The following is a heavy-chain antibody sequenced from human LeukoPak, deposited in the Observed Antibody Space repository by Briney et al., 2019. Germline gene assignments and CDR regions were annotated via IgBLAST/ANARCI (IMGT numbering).Heavy chain of an antibody. D-gene: IGHD1-14*01. CDR2: IHRSGSP. CDR3: AREILGGFNPGAY. Sequence: SETLFLTCTVSLDSTTSNFWSWVRQPPGKGLEWIGEIHRSGSPNYNPSLQSRVTISIDRSRNQIALELSSVTAADTAVYYCAREILGGFNPGAYWGQGTPVTVSS. CDR1: LDSTTSNF. J-gene: IGHJ4*02. V-gene: IGHV4-4*02.